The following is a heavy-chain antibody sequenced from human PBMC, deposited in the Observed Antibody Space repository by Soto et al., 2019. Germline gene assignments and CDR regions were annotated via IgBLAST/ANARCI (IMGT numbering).Heavy chain of an antibody. Sequence: SETLSLTCAVYGGSFSGYYWSWIRQPPGKGLEWIGEINHSGSTNYNPSLKSRVTISVDTSKNQFSLKLSSVTAADTAVYYCASRNSSSSVFGYWGQGTLVTVSS. CDR2: INHSGST. D-gene: IGHD6-6*01. V-gene: IGHV4-34*01. CDR3: ASRNSSSSVFGY. CDR1: GGSFSGYY. J-gene: IGHJ4*02.